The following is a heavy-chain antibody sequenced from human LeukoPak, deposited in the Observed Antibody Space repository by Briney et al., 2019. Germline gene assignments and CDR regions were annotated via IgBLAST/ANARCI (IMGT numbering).Heavy chain of an antibody. J-gene: IGHJ3*02. Sequence: PGRSLRLSCAASGFTFSSYAMHWVRQAPGKGLEWVAVISYDGSNKYYADSVKGRFTISRDNSKNTLYLQMNSLRAEDTAVYYCATLRPNTAMVTDAFDIWGQGTMVTVSS. CDR1: GFTFSSYA. V-gene: IGHV3-30-3*01. CDR2: ISYDGSNK. D-gene: IGHD5-18*01. CDR3: ATLRPNTAMVTDAFDI.